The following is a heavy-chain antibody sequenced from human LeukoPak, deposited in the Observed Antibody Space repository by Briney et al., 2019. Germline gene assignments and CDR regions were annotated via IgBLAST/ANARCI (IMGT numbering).Heavy chain of an antibody. D-gene: IGHD6-13*01. CDR3: ASAGIAAAGGFYYYYYGMDV. V-gene: IGHV1-2*02. CDR1: GYTFTSYD. J-gene: IGHJ6*02. CDR2: INPNSGGT. Sequence: ASVKVSCKASGYTFTSYDINWVRQAPGQGLEWMGWINPNSGGTNYAQKFQGRVTMTRDTSISTAYMELSRLRSDDTAVYYCASAGIAAAGGFYYYYYGMDVWGQGTTVTVSS.